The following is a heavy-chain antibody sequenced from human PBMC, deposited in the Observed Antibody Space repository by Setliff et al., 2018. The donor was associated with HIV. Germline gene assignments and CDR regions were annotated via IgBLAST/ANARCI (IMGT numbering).Heavy chain of an antibody. CDR1: GGSFTTYY. CDR3: ARKGRLRERPYTYYYYGMDV. Sequence: ETLSLTCAVYGGSFTTYYWSWIRQPPGKGLEWVSIISGESRRTSYADSVKGRFTISRDNSKNTMYLQMNSLRAEDTAVYYCARKGRLRERPYTYYYYGMDVWGQGTTVTVSS. V-gene: IGHV3-23*01. J-gene: IGHJ6*02. CDR2: ISGESRRT. D-gene: IGHD5-12*01.